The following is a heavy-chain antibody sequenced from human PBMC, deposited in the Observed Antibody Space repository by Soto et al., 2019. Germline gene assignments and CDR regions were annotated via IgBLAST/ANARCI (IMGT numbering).Heavy chain of an antibody. Sequence: SETLSLTCAVYGGSFSCYYWSWIRQPPGKGLEWIGEINHSGSTNYNPSLKSRVTISVDTSKNQFSLKLSSVTAADTAVYYCARTAYYDSSGYYWFDPWGQGTLVTVSS. CDR2: INHSGST. CDR1: GGSFSCYY. D-gene: IGHD3-22*01. J-gene: IGHJ5*02. V-gene: IGHV4-34*01. CDR3: ARTAYYDSSGYYWFDP.